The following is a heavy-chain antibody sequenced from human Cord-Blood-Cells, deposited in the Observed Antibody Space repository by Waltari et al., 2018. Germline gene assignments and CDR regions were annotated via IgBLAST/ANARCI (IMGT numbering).Heavy chain of an antibody. CDR2: IKQDGSEK. Sequence: EVQLVESGGGLVQPGGSLRLSCAASGFTFRSYWMSWVRQAPGKGLEWVANIKQDGSEKYYVDSVKGRFTISRDNAKNSLYLQMNSLRAEDTAVYYCARQMTTVTVYFDYWGQGTLVTVSS. J-gene: IGHJ4*02. V-gene: IGHV3-7*01. CDR1: GFTFRSYW. D-gene: IGHD4-17*01. CDR3: ARQMTTVTVYFDY.